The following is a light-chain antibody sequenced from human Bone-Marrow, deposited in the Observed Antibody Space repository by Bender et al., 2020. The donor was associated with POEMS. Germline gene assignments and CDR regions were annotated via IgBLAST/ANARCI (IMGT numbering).Light chain of an antibody. J-gene: IGLJ2*01. CDR3: SSYTRRNTLV. CDR2: SSH. CDR1: SSNIGAHA. V-gene: IGLV1-44*01. Sequence: QSVLTQPPSASGTPGQRVTISCSGGSSNIGAHAVNWYQHLPGTAPKLLIYSSHRRPSEVPDRFSASKSGNTASLTISGLQAEDEADYYCSSYTRRNTLVFGGGTQLTVL.